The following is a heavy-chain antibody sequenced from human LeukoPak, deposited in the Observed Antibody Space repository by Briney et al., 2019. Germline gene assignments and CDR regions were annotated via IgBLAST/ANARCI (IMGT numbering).Heavy chain of an antibody. Sequence: GGSLRLSCAASGFTFSSYAMHWVRQAPGKGLEWVAVISYDGSNKYYADSVKGRFTISRDNSKNTLYLQMSSLRADDTAVYYCAKDLNWGLDYWGQGTLVTVSS. V-gene: IGHV3-30-3*01. CDR3: AKDLNWGLDY. D-gene: IGHD7-27*01. J-gene: IGHJ4*02. CDR1: GFTFSSYA. CDR2: ISYDGSNK.